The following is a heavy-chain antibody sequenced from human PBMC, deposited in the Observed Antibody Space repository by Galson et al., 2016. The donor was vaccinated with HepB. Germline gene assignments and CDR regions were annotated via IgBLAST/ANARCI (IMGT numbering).Heavy chain of an antibody. CDR1: GFSFSSYS. CDR2: ISSGSSYI. Sequence: LRLSCAASGFSFSSYSMNWVRQAPGKGLEWVSSISSGSSYIYSADSLKGRFTISRDNARTSLYLQMNSLRAEDTAVYHFATPRNSGTYPEAFDVWGQGTKVTVSS. V-gene: IGHV3-21*01. J-gene: IGHJ3*01. D-gene: IGHD1-26*01. CDR3: ATPRNSGTYPEAFDV.